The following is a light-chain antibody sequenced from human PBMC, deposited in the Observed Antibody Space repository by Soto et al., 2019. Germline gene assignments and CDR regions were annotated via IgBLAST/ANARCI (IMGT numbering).Light chain of an antibody. Sequence: AVQMAPSPSSLSASVSDRVTXTCRASQGIRNELSWFQQRPGNAPTLLISAASRLQSGVPSRFSGRGSGTDFTLTISSLQPEDFATYYCLQDYDYPRTVGQGTKVDI. V-gene: IGKV1-6*01. CDR1: QGIRNE. CDR2: AAS. J-gene: IGKJ1*01. CDR3: LQDYDYPRT.